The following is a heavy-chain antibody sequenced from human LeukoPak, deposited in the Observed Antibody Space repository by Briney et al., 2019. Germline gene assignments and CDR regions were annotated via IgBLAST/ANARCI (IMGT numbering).Heavy chain of an antibody. Sequence: GSLRLYCAASGFTFSSYWMSCVRQAPGKRLERVANIKQDGSEKYYVDSVKGRFTISRDNAKNSLYLQMNSLRAEDTAVYYCARGTIAAAGYYYFDYWGQGTQVTVPS. CDR2: IKQDGSEK. CDR1: GFTFSSYW. D-gene: IGHD6-13*01. CDR3: ARGTIAAAGYYYFDY. J-gene: IGHJ4*02. V-gene: IGHV3-7*04.